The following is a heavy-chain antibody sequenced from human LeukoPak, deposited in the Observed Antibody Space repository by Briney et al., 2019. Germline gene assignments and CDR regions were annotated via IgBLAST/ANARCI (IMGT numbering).Heavy chain of an antibody. CDR1: GFTFSSYT. V-gene: IGHV3-21*04. J-gene: IGHJ4*02. CDR2: ISSSSTYI. CDR3: ARRAGAYSHPYDY. D-gene: IGHD4/OR15-4a*01. Sequence: GGSLRLSCAASGFTFSSYTMNWVRQAPGKGLEWVSSISSSSTYINYADSVKGRFTISRDNAKDSLYLQMNSLRAEGTAVYYCARRAGAYSHPYDYWGQGTLVTVSS.